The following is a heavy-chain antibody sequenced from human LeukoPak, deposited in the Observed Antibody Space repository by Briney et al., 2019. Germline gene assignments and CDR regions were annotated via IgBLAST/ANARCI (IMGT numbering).Heavy chain of an antibody. Sequence: GGSLRLSCAASGFTFSSYAMHWVRQAPGKGLEYVSAISSNGGSTYYANSVKGRFTISRDNSKNTLYLQVGSLRAEDMAVYYCAREGSYQLPLDYWGQGTLVTVSS. CDR2: ISSNGGST. CDR1: GFTFSSYA. D-gene: IGHD2-2*01. J-gene: IGHJ4*02. CDR3: AREGSYQLPLDY. V-gene: IGHV3-64*01.